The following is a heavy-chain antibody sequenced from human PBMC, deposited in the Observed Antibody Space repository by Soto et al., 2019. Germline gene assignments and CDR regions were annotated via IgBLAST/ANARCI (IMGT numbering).Heavy chain of an antibody. V-gene: IGHV3-23*01. CDR1: GFTFSSYS. CDR2: ITASGGTT. CDR3: ANLGRHG. Sequence: GGSLRLSCAASGFTFSSYSMTWVRQAPGKGLEWVAHITASGGTTYYADSVKGRFTISRDTSRNTLYLQMNSLRAEDTAVYYCANLGRHGWGQGTTVTVSS. J-gene: IGHJ6*02. D-gene: IGHD3-16*01.